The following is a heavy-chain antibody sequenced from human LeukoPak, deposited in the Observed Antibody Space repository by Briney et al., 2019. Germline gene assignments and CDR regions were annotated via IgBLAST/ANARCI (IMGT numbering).Heavy chain of an antibody. D-gene: IGHD3-3*01. J-gene: IGHJ4*02. Sequence: TGGSLRLSCAASGFTFSSYGMHWVRQAPGKGLEWVAVISYDGSNKYYADSVKGRFTISRDNSKNTLCLQMNSLRAEDTAVYYCARAPDDYDFWSGPFDYWGRGTLVTVSS. V-gene: IGHV3-30*03. CDR1: GFTFSSYG. CDR2: ISYDGSNK. CDR3: ARAPDDYDFWSGPFDY.